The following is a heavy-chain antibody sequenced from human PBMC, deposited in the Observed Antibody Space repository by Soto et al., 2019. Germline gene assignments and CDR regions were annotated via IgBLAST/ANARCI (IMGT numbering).Heavy chain of an antibody. D-gene: IGHD3-9*01. CDR3: AKEAGLVRFFDWLSNGLDV. Sequence: EVPLVESGGDLVQPGRSLRLSCAASGFTFDDYAMHWVRQAPGKGLEWVSGISWNSGNKGYADSVKGLFTISRDNSKNFLYLEMNSLRAEDTALYYCAKEAGLVRFFDWLSNGLDVWGQGTAVTVS. CDR1: GFTFDDYA. CDR2: ISWNSGNK. J-gene: IGHJ6*02. V-gene: IGHV3-9*01.